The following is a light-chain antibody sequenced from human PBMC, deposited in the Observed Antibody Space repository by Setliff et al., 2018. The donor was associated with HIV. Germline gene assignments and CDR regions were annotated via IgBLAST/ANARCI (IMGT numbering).Light chain of an antibody. CDR3: SSYSSRSTPSV. J-gene: IGLJ1*01. Sequence: QSALTQPASVSGSPGQSITISCNGTSSDVGGYNYVSWYQQHPGKAPKLMIHDVSKRPSGVSNRFSGSKSGNMASLTISGLQAEDEADYYCSSYSSRSTPSVFGTGTKVTVL. V-gene: IGLV2-14*01. CDR2: DVS. CDR1: SSDVGGYNY.